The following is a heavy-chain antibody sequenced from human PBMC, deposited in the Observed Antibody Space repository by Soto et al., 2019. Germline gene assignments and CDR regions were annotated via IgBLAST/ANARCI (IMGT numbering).Heavy chain of an antibody. V-gene: IGHV5-10-1*01. D-gene: IGHD6-19*01. CDR1: GYSFTSYW. CDR3: ARIPPAGYYYYYGMDV. CDR2: IDPSDSYT. Sequence: PGESLKISCKGSGYSFTSYWISWVRQMPGKGLEWMGRIDPSDSYTNYSPSFQGHVTISADKSISTAYLQWSSLKASDTAMYYCARIPPAGYYYYYGMDVWGQGTTVTVSS. J-gene: IGHJ6*02.